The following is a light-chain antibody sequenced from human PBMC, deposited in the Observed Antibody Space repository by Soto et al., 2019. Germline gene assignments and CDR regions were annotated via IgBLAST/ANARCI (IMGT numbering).Light chain of an antibody. Sequence: QSVLPQPPSASGTPGQGVTLSCSGSDSNIGGGAVNWYQHLPGTAPTLLIFSANQRPSGVPDRFSGSRSGTSASLAISGLQSEDEADYYCAAWDDSLGGQVFGTGTKVTVL. CDR3: AAWDDSLGGQV. CDR1: DSNIGGGA. J-gene: IGLJ1*01. CDR2: SAN. V-gene: IGLV1-44*01.